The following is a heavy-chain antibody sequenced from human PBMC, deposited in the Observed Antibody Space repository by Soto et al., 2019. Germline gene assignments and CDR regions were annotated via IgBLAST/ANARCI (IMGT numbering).Heavy chain of an antibody. J-gene: IGHJ6*02. V-gene: IGHV3-11*01. CDR2: ISSSGSTI. Sequence: PVGSLRLSCAASGFTFSDYYMSWIRQAPGKALEWVSYISSSGSTIYYADSVKGRFTISRDNAKNSLYLQMNSLRAEDTAVYYCAVYPGDSSGYYWYYYYGMDVWGQGTTVTVSS. CDR1: GFTFSDYY. D-gene: IGHD3-22*01. CDR3: AVYPGDSSGYYWYYYYGMDV.